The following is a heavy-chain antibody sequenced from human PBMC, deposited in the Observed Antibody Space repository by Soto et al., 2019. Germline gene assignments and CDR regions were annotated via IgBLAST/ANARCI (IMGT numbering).Heavy chain of an antibody. CDR3: AGTTSLQWYYMDV. Sequence: PSQTLSLTCAISGDSVSSNSAAWNWIRQSPSRGLEWLGRTYYRSRWYNDYAVSVKSRITVNPDTSKNQFSLHLNSVTSEDTAVDYCAGTTSLQWYYMDVWDKGTTVTVSS. CDR2: TYYRSRWYN. D-gene: IGHD1-7*01. J-gene: IGHJ6*03. V-gene: IGHV6-1*01. CDR1: GDSVSSNSAA.